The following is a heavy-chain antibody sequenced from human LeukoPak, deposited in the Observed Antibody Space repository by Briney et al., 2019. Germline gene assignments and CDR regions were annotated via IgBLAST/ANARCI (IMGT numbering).Heavy chain of an antibody. J-gene: IGHJ4*02. CDR1: GGFVSSSSYY. CDR3: ARERVTAIRGYDY. V-gene: IGHV4-61*01. Sequence: SETLSLTCTVSGGFVSSSSYYWSWIRQPLGKGLEWIGYIFYSGSTNYNPSLQSRVTISLDTSKNQFSLKLSSVTAADTAVYYCARERVTAIRGYDYWGQGTLVTVSS. D-gene: IGHD2-21*02. CDR2: IFYSGST.